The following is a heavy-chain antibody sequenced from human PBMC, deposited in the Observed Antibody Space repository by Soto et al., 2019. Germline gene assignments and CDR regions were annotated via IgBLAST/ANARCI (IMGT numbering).Heavy chain of an antibody. D-gene: IGHD2-21*01. Sequence: PSETLSLTCAVSGGSISSGGYSWSWIRQPPGKGLQWIGYIYHSESTYYNPSLKSRVTISVDGSKNQVSLKMNSVTAADTAVYYCARVVIESRGRYYYFYGMDVWGLGTSVTVSS. CDR2: IYHSEST. CDR1: GGSISSGGYS. J-gene: IGHJ6*02. V-gene: IGHV4-30-2*01. CDR3: ARVVIESRGRYYYFYGMDV.